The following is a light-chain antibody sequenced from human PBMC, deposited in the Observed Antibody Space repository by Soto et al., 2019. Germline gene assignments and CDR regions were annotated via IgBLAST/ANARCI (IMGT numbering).Light chain of an antibody. CDR3: QQYDDWPWT. CDR2: GAS. CDR1: RNVFTK. Sequence: EKVMTQSPASLSVAPGEKATLACGASRNVFTKVAWYQQKPGQAPRLLIYGASTRATGIPGRFRGGGSGTEFTLTISSLQSEDVAFYYCQQYDDWPWTFGQGTKVEV. V-gene: IGKV3-15*01. J-gene: IGKJ1*01.